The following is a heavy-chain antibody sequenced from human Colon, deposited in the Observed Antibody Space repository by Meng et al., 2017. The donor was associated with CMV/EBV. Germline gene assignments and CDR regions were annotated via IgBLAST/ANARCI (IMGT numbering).Heavy chain of an antibody. J-gene: IGHJ4*02. Sequence: QITLKESGPTLVKPTXTLTLTCTFSGFSLSSSKVGVGWIRQPPGKALEFLALVYWDEDKRYSPSLKSRLTITKDPSKNQVVLTMTNMDPVDTATYYCALQPSGAWYLDKWGQGALVTVSS. V-gene: IGHV2-5*02. CDR3: ALQPSGAWYLDK. CDR1: GFSLSSSKVG. CDR2: VYWDEDK. D-gene: IGHD6-19*01.